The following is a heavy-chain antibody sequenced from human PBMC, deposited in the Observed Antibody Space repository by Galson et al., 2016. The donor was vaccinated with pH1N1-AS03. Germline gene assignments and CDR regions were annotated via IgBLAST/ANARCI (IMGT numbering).Heavy chain of an antibody. J-gene: IGHJ4*02. Sequence: SVKVSCKASGYTFTRYYMHWVRQAPGQGLEWMGVIDPSGGGTTYAQKFHGRVTMTRDTSTTTAHMELSSLRPEDTAINYCVAYGSGTQAYFDYWGQGTLVTVSS. CDR3: VAYGSGTQAYFDY. V-gene: IGHV1-46*01. D-gene: IGHD3-10*01. CDR1: GYTFTRYY. CDR2: IDPSGGGT.